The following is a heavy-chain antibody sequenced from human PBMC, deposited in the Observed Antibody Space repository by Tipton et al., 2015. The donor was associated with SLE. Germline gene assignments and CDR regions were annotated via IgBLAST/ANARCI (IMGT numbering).Heavy chain of an antibody. CDR3: ARDLDGGNSGPFFDF. D-gene: IGHD4-23*01. J-gene: IGHJ4*02. CDR1: GGPIRSGDHY. CDR2: IYYSGST. V-gene: IGHV4-30-4*01. Sequence: TLSLTCTVSGGPIRSGDHYWSWIRQPPGKGLEWIGYIYYSGSTYYYPSLKSRVTISLHTSKNQFSLRLSSVTAADTAVYFCARDLDGGNSGPFFDFWGQGTLVTVSS.